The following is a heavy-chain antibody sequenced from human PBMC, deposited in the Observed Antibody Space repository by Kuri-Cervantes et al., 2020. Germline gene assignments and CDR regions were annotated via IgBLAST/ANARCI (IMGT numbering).Heavy chain of an antibody. J-gene: IGHJ4*02. CDR1: GFTFSSYA. CDR3: ARSVVGTQDY. CDR2: ISYDGSNK. Sequence: LSLTCAASGFTFSSYAMHWVRQAPGKGLEWVAVISYDGSNKYYADSVKGRFTISRDNSKNTLYLQMNSLRAEDTAVYYCARSVVGTQDYWGQGTLVTVSS. V-gene: IGHV3-30-3*01. D-gene: IGHD2-21*01.